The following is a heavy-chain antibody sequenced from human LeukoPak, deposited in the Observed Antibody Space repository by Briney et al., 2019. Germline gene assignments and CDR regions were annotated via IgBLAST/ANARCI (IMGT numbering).Heavy chain of an antibody. CDR3: ARGALDYDFWSGYSYYFDS. CDR2: IYTSGST. V-gene: IGHV4-4*07. CDR1: GGSISSYY. D-gene: IGHD3-3*01. Sequence: SETLSLTCTVSGGSISSYYWSWIRQPAGKGLEWIGRIYTSGSTNYNPSLKSRVTMSVDTSKNQFSLKLSSVTAADTAVYYCARGALDYDFWSGYSYYFDSWGQGTLVTVSP. J-gene: IGHJ4*02.